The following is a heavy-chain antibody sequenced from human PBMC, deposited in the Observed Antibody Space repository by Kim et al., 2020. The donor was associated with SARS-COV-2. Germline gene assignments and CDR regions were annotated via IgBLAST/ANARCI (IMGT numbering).Heavy chain of an antibody. Sequence: GGSLRLSCAASGFTFRHYGMHWVRQAPGKGLEWVAVIWYDGSNQYYADSVKGRFTISRDNSKNTLYLQINSLRAEDTAVYYCAREEWEVPLREYYFEYWGQGTLVTVSS. J-gene: IGHJ4*02. CDR2: IWYDGSNQ. V-gene: IGHV3-33*08. CDR3: AREEWEVPLREYYFEY. D-gene: IGHD1-26*01. CDR1: GFTFRHYG.